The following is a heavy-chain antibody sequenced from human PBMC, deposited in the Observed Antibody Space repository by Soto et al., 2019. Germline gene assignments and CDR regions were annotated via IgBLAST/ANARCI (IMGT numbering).Heavy chain of an antibody. J-gene: IGHJ4*02. D-gene: IGHD3-22*01. CDR3: ARADYYDSSGFYYDC. V-gene: IGHV1-46*01. Sequence: QVQLVQSGAEVKKPGASVKVSCKASGYIFTNHYIHWVRQAPGQGLEWMGIINPSGGSTNYLQKFQGRITMTRDTSKSTVYMELSRLRSEDTAVYFCARADYYDSSGFYYDCWGQGSLVTVSS. CDR2: INPSGGST. CDR1: GYIFTNHY.